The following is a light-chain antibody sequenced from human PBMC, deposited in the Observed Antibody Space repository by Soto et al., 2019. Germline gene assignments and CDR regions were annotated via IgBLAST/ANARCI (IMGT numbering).Light chain of an antibody. V-gene: IGKV1-9*01. J-gene: IGKJ4*01. CDR1: QGVSRY. Sequence: IQLTQSPSSLSASVGDSVTITCRARQGVSRYLSWYQQKPGRAPILLISAASTLQSGVPARFSGSGSGTDFTLSITSLQPEDFATYYCQQLNTYPVTFGGGTQVEIK. CDR3: QQLNTYPVT. CDR2: AAS.